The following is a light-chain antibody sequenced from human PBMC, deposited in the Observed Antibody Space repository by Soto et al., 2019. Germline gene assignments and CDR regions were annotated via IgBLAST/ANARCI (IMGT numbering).Light chain of an antibody. J-gene: IGLJ3*02. CDR1: TGAVTSFYY. Sequence: QAVVTQEPSLTVSPGRTVTLTCASSTGAVTSFYYPNWFQQKAGQAPRVLIYSTSNKHSWTPARFSGSLLGDKAALTLSGVQPEDEAEYYCLLYYGGAWVFGGGTKLNVL. CDR3: LLYYGGAWV. CDR2: STS. V-gene: IGLV7-43*01.